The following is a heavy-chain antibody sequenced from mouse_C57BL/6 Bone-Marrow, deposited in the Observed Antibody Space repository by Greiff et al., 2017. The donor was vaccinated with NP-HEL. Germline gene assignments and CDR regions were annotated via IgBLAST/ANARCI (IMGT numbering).Heavy chain of an antibody. CDR2: ISYDGSN. CDR1: GYSITSGYY. D-gene: IGHD1-1*01. J-gene: IGHJ3*01. Sequence: ESGPGLVKPSQSLSLTCSVTGYSITSGYYWNWIRQFPGNKLEWMGYISYDGSNNYNPSLKNRISITRDTSKNQFFLKLNSVTTEDTATYYCASGGDLLRCCFAYWGQGTLVTVSA. CDR3: ASGGDLLRCCFAY. V-gene: IGHV3-6*01.